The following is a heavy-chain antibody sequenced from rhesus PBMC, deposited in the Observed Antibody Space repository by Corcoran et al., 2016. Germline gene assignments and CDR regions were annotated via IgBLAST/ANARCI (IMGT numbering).Heavy chain of an antibody. CDR1: GGPVSRDS. CDR3: AAFCGLDS. J-gene: IGHJ6*01. Sequence: QLQLQESGPGMVKPAETLSLTCAAPGGPVSRDSWTWNRQPPGTGLESIGRISGSRGSADYNPSLKTRVTISTDTSKNQFSLNLRSVTAADTAVYYCAAFCGLDSWGQGVVVTVSS. CDR2: ISGSRGSA. V-gene: IGHV4-173*01.